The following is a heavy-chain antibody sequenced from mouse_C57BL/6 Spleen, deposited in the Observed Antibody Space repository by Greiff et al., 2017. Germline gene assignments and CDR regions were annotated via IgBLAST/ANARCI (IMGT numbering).Heavy chain of an antibody. Sequence: EVQLQQSGPELVKPGASVTMSCTASGYTFTDYNMHWVKQSHGKSLEWIGYINPNNGGTSYKQKLKGKATLTVNKSSSAAYIELRSRTSEDYAVYYCAREDYSRGYVDYWGQGTSVTVSS. V-gene: IGHV1-22*01. CDR3: AREDYSRGYVDY. D-gene: IGHD1-1*01. CDR2: INPNNGGT. J-gene: IGHJ4*01. CDR1: GYTFTDYN.